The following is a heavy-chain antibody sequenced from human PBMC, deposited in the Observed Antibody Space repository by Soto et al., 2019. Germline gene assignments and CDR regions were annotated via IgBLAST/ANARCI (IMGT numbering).Heavy chain of an antibody. J-gene: IGHJ4*02. CDR2: ISYDGSNK. D-gene: IGHD4-17*01. V-gene: IGHV3-30-3*01. Sequence: QVQLVESGGGVVQPGRSLRLSCAASGFTFSSYAMHWVRQAPGKGLEWVAVISYDGSNKYYADYVKGRFTISRDNSKNTLYLQMNSLRAEDTAVYYCARDYGDYWGQGTLVTVSS. CDR3: ARDYGDY. CDR1: GFTFSSYA.